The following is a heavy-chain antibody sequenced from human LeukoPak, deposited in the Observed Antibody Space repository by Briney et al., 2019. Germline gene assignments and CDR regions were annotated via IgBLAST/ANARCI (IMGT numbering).Heavy chain of an antibody. Sequence: ASVKVSCKASGGTFSSYAIGWVRQAPGQGLEWMGGIIPIFGTANDAQKYQGRVTITADESTSTAYMELSSLRSEDTAVYYCARSYLKGLGWYYYMDVWGKGTTVTISS. D-gene: IGHD6-19*01. J-gene: IGHJ6*03. CDR3: ARSYLKGLGWYYYMDV. V-gene: IGHV1-69*13. CDR1: GGTFSSYA. CDR2: IIPIFGTA.